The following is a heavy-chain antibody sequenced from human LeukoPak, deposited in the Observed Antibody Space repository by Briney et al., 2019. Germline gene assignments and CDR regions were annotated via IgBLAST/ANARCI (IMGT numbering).Heavy chain of an antibody. J-gene: IGHJ4*02. CDR3: ARGGGYASPIGY. V-gene: IGHV4-59*01. CDR1: GGSISTYY. Sequence: KPSETLSLTRTLSGGSISTYYWSWIRQPPGKGLEWIGYIYHSGSTNYNPSLKSRVTISVDTSKNQFSLKLSSVTAADTAVYYCARGGGYASPIGYWGQGALVTVSS. D-gene: IGHD5-12*01. CDR2: IYHSGST.